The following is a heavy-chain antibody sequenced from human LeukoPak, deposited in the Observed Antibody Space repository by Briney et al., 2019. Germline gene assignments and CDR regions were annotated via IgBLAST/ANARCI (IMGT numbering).Heavy chain of an antibody. CDR2: IKQDGSEK. J-gene: IGHJ4*02. CDR1: GFTFSSYW. V-gene: IGHV3-7*01. CDR3: ARNYYDSSGYWTPDY. Sequence: GGSLRLSCAASGFTFSSYWMSWVRQAPEKGLEWVANIKQDGSEKYYVDSVKGRFTISRDNAKNSLYLQMNSLRAEDTAVYYCARNYYDSSGYWTPDYWGQGTLVTVSS. D-gene: IGHD3-22*01.